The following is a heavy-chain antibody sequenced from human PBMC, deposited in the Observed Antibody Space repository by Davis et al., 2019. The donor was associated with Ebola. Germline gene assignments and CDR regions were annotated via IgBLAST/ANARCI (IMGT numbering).Heavy chain of an antibody. D-gene: IGHD6-19*01. Sequence: PGRSLRPSCPPSGFTFDDYATHWVRHAPGKGLEWVSAFSWNSGSIGYADSVKGRFTISGDNSKNTLYLQMNSLGAEDTAVYYCARQGIAVAFDYWGQGTLVTVSS. V-gene: IGHV3-9*01. CDR2: FSWNSGSI. CDR1: GFTFDDYA. J-gene: IGHJ4*02. CDR3: ARQGIAVAFDY.